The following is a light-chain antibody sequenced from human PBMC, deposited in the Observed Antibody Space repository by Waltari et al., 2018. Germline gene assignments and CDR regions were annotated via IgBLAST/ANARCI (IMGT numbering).Light chain of an antibody. Sequence: DIQMTQSPSSLSVSVGDTVTITCRASQSISSWLAWYQQKPGKAPKLLIYKASSLQGGIPSRFSGSGSGTDFTLTISSLQPEDFAAYYCLQYSSSPHTFGLGTKVQI. J-gene: IGKJ2*01. CDR2: KAS. CDR3: LQYSSSPHT. V-gene: IGKV1-12*01. CDR1: QSISSW.